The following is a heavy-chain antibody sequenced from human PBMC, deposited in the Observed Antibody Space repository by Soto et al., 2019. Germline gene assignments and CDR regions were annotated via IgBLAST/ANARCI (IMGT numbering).Heavy chain of an antibody. Sequence: QVQLVQSGAEVKKPGASVKVSCKASGYTFTGYYMHWVRQAPGQGLEYMGGIIPMFGTAHYAQKFQGRVTITADESTRTVYMELSSLRSEDTAVYYCARFSPPRGYYAYWGQGTLVTVSS. V-gene: IGHV1-69*01. D-gene: IGHD3-22*01. CDR3: ARFSPPRGYYAY. CDR1: GYTFTGYY. J-gene: IGHJ4*02. CDR2: IIPMFGTA.